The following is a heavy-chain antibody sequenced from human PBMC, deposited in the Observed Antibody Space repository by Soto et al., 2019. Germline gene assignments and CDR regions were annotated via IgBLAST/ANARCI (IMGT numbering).Heavy chain of an antibody. Sequence: PGGSLRLSCAASGFTFSKYAMGWVRQAPGKGLEWVAVITASGDGTNYVDSVKGRFTISRDSSKSTLFLQMSSLRAEDTAVYYCGATWNLDYWGPGTLVTVSS. CDR2: ITASGDGT. CDR3: GATWNLDY. CDR1: GFTFSKYA. V-gene: IGHV3-23*01. J-gene: IGHJ4*02. D-gene: IGHD1-1*01.